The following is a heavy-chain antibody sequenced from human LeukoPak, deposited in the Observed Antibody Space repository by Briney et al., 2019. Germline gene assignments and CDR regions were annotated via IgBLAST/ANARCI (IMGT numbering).Heavy chain of an antibody. CDR2: IYHSGSI. D-gene: IGHD2-8*01. CDR3: ARDNGAIRAYYYHGMDV. V-gene: IGHV4-4*02. Sequence: SGTLSLTCAVSGGSISSSNWWSWVRQPPGKGLEWIGEIYHSGSINYNPSLKSRVTISVDKSKNQLSLRLTSVTAADTAVYYCARDNGAIRAYYYHGMDVWGQGTTVTVSS. J-gene: IGHJ6*02. CDR1: GGSISSSNW.